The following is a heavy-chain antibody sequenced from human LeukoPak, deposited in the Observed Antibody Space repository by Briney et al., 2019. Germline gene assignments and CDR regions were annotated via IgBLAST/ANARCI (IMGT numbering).Heavy chain of an antibody. CDR1: GGSISSYY. CDR3: ARVGAAARTYYYYYYMDV. Sequence: SETLSLTCTVSGGSISSYYWSWIRQPPGKGLEWIGYIYYSGSTNYNPSLKSRVTISVDTSKNQFSLKLSSVTAADTAVYYCARVGAAARTYYYYYYMDVWGKGTTVTVSS. J-gene: IGHJ6*03. D-gene: IGHD6-13*01. CDR2: IYYSGST. V-gene: IGHV4-59*01.